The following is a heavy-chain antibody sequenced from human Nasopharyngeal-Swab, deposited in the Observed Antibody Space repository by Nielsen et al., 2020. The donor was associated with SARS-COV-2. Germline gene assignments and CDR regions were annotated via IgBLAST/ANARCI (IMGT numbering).Heavy chain of an antibody. V-gene: IGHV3-48*03. D-gene: IGHD5-24*01. CDR3: ARDLAMATIL. Sequence: GESLKTSCAASGFTLSTYEMNWVRQAPGKGLEWLSYISSSGSTIYYADSVKGRFTISRDNAKNSLYLQMDSLRAEDTAVYYCARDLAMATILWGQGTLVTVSS. J-gene: IGHJ4*02. CDR1: GFTLSTYE. CDR2: ISSSGSTI.